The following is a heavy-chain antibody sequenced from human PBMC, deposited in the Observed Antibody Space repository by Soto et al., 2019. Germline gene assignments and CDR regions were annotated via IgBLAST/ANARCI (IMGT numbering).Heavy chain of an antibody. CDR2: ISGSGNNI. Sequence: AGGSLRLSCAASGFTFITYGMSWVRQAPGKGLEWVSGISGSGNNIFYADSVKGHFTISRDNSKNTLYLQMNSLRGEDTAVYYCVKVSYSSGGFPDYWGQGTLVTVSS. CDR3: VKVSYSSGGFPDY. J-gene: IGHJ4*02. D-gene: IGHD6-19*01. CDR1: GFTFITYG. V-gene: IGHV3-23*01.